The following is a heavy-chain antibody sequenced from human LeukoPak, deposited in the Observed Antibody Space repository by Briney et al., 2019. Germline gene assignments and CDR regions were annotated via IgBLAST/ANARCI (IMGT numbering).Heavy chain of an antibody. CDR2: IYSDGST. J-gene: IGHJ5*02. CDR1: GLTVSNNY. D-gene: IGHD2-21*02. CDR3: ARGGGAFCGSDCHRNLDL. Sequence: GRSLRLSCAASGLTVSNNYMSWVRQAPGKGLEWVSVIYSDGSTYYANSVKGRFTISRDNSKNTLDLQMNSLGAEDTAVYYCARGGGAFCGSDCHRNLDLWGQGTLVTVSS. V-gene: IGHV3-53*01.